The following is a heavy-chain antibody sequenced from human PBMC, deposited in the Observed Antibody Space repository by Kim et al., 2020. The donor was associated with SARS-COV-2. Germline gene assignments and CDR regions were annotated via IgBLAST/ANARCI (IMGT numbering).Heavy chain of an antibody. V-gene: IGHV2-70*01. D-gene: IGHD3-10*01. CDR1: GFSLSTSGMC. Sequence: SGPTLVNPTQTLTLTCTFSGFSLSTSGMCVSWIRQPPGKALEWLALIDWDDDKYYSTSLKTRLTISKDTSKNQVVLTMTNMDPVDTATYYCARMVWELLSPGYYGMDVWGQGTTVTVSS. CDR3: ARMVWELLSPGYYGMDV. CDR2: IDWDDDK. J-gene: IGHJ6*02.